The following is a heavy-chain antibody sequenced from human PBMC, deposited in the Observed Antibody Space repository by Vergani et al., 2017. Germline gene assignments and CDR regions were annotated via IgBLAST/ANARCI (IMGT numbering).Heavy chain of an antibody. CDR2: ISPKTGDT. CDR3: AHSWNFGRRDWFDS. J-gene: IGHJ5*01. V-gene: IGHV1-2*02. D-gene: IGHD1-26*01. Sequence: QVQLMQSGPVMKKPGGPMKVSCQASESTFSDYNIPWVRQAPGQGLQWMGWISPKTGDTDYLQRFQDRVTMTRDASTKTVYLKMTRLTSDDTAIYYCAHSWNFGRRDWFDSWGPGTLVTVSS. CDR1: ESTFSDYN.